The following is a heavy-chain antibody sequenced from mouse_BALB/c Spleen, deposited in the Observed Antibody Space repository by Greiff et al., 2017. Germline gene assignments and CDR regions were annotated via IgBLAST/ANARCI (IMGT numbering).Heavy chain of an antibody. Sequence: QVQLQQSGPELVKPGASVKISCKASGYAFSSSWMNWVKQRPGQGLEWIGRIYPGDGDTNYNGKFKGKATLTADKSSSTAYMQLSSLTSVDSAVYFCARGDYDHHGGLAYWGQGTLVTVSA. CDR2: IYPGDGDT. V-gene: IGHV1-82*01. D-gene: IGHD2-4*01. J-gene: IGHJ3*01. CDR3: ARGDYDHHGGLAY. CDR1: GYAFSSSW.